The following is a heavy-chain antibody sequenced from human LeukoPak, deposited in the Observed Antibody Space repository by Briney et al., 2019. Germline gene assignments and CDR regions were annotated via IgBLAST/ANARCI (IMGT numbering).Heavy chain of an antibody. CDR3: ARVPSSLYCSGGSCYTFDY. V-gene: IGHV4-30-4*01. Sequence: SETLSLTRTVSGGSISSGDYYWSWIRQPPGKGLEWIGYIYYSGSTYYNPSLKSRVTISVGTSKNQFSLKLSSVTAAGTAVYYCARVPSSLYCSGGSCYTFDYWGQGTLVTVSS. J-gene: IGHJ4*02. CDR2: IYYSGST. D-gene: IGHD2-15*01. CDR1: GGSISSGDYY.